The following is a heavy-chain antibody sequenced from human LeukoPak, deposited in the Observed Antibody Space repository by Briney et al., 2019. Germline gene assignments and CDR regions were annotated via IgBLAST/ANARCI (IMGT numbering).Heavy chain of an antibody. J-gene: IGHJ3*02. CDR3: ARRKVGANAFDI. CDR2: IYHSGST. D-gene: IGHD1-26*01. V-gene: IGHV4-30-2*01. CDR1: GGSISSGGYS. Sequence: SQTLSLTCAVSGGSISSGGYSWSWIRQPPGKGLEWIGYIYHSGSTYYNPSLKSRVTMSVDTSKNQFSLKLSSVTAADTAVYYCARRKVGANAFDIWGQGTMVTVSS.